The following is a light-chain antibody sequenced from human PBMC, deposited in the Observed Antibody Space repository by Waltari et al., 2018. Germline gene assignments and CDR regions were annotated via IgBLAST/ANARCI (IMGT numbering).Light chain of an antibody. V-gene: IGLV1-44*01. J-gene: IGLJ2*01. CDR3: ATWDDRLTGVV. CDR2: SNH. CDR1: HSNPRSNI. Sequence: QSLLTQPPSASGTPGQRLTLPCSRTHSNPRSNIVTWYQQLPGIAPKLLTYSNHYRPSGVPDRFSGSKSGTSASLAISGLQSEDEADYYCATWDDRLTGVVFGGGTRVTVL.